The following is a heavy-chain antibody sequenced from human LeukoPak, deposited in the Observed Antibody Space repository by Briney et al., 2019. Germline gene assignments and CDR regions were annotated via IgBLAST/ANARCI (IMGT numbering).Heavy chain of an antibody. V-gene: IGHV3-7*01. CDR3: ARVFGFGVVARDYYYYGMDV. CDR2: IKQDGSEK. D-gene: IGHD3-3*01. J-gene: IGHJ6*02. Sequence: PGGSLRLSCAASGFTFSSYWMSWVRQAPGKGLEWVANIKQDGSEKYYVDSVKGRFTISRDNAKNSLYLQVNSLRAEDTAVYYCARVFGFGVVARDYYYYGMDVWGQGTTVTVSS. CDR1: GFTFSSYW.